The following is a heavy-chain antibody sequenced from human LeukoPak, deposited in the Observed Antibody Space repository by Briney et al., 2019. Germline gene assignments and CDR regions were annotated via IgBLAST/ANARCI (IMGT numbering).Heavy chain of an antibody. D-gene: IGHD1-26*01. CDR2: ISSSSSYI. CDR3: ARGQVGATSY. V-gene: IGHV3-21*01. Sequence: GGSLRLSCAASGFPFSSYSMNWVRQAPGKGLEWVSSISSSSSYIYYADSVKGRFTISRDNAKNSLYLQMNSLRAEDTAVYYCARGQVGATSYWGQGTLATVSS. J-gene: IGHJ4*02. CDR1: GFPFSSYS.